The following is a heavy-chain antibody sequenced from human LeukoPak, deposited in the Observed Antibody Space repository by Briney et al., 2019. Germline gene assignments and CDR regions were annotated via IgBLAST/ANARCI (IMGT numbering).Heavy chain of an antibody. CDR3: ARDPETYYYDSSGDYFDY. V-gene: IGHV3-7*01. CDR2: IKQDGSEK. J-gene: IGHJ4*02. Sequence: GGSLRLSCAASGFTFSSYWMSWVRQAPGKGLEWVANIKQDGSEKYYVDSVKGRFTISRDNAKNSLYLQMNSLRAEDTAVYYCARDPETYYYDSSGDYFDYWGQGTLVTVSS. D-gene: IGHD3-22*01. CDR1: GFTFSSYW.